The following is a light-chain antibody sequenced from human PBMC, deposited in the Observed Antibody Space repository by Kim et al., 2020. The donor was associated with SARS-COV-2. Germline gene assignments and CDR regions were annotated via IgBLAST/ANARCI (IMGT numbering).Light chain of an antibody. CDR3: QQYKTYPWT. CDR1: QSISSW. J-gene: IGKJ1*01. CDR2: KAS. Sequence: ACVGDRVSSTCRVSQSISSWLAWYQQKPGKAPKLLIHKASSLQGAVPSRFSGSESGTEFTLTISSLQPDDFATYYCQQYKTYPWTFGHGTKVDIK. V-gene: IGKV1-5*03.